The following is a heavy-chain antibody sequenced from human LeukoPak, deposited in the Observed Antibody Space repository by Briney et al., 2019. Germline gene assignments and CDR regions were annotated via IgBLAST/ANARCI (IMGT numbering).Heavy chain of an antibody. V-gene: IGHV1-2*02. Sequence: ASVKVSCKASGYTFTGYYMHWVRQAPGQGLEWMGWINPDSGATNYAQKFQGRVIMTSDTSISTVYLQLSSLRSDDAAIYYCATVVGGITCDYWGQGTLVTVSS. J-gene: IGHJ4*02. CDR3: ATVVGGITCDY. CDR2: INPDSGAT. CDR1: GYTFTGYY. D-gene: IGHD2-2*01.